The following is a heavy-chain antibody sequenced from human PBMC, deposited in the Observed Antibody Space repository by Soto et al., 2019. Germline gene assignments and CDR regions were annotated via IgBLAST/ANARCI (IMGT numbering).Heavy chain of an antibody. CDR3: AREPSRHSIHYYGMDV. CDR1: GYTFTGYY. Sequence: ASVKVSCKASGYTFTGYYMHWVRQAPGQGLEWMGWINPNSGGTNYAQKFQGRVTMTRDTSISTAYMELSRLRSDETAVYYCAREPSRHSIHYYGMDVWGQGTTVTVSS. CDR2: INPNSGGT. J-gene: IGHJ6*02. V-gene: IGHV1-2*02. D-gene: IGHD6-13*01.